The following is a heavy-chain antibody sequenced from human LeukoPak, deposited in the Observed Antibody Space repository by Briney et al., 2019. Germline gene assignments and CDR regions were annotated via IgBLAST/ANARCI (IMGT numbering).Heavy chain of an antibody. CDR2: ISAYNGNT. CDR1: GYTFXSYG. J-gene: IGHJ4*02. V-gene: IGHV1-18*01. CDR3: ARVPRDGYNLYFDY. Sequence: GASVKVSCKASGYTFXSYGISWVRQAPGQGLEWMGWISAYNGNTNYAQKLQGRVTMTTDTSTSTAYMELRSLRSDDTAVYYCARVPRDGYNLYFDYWGQGTLVTVSS. D-gene: IGHD5-24*01.